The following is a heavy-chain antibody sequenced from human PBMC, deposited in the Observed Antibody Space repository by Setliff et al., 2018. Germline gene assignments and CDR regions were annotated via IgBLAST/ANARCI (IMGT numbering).Heavy chain of an antibody. J-gene: IGHJ6*03. CDR1: GFTFSSHG. CDR3: ARLALTGYDSSGYYYALDYYYYMDV. D-gene: IGHD3-22*01. V-gene: IGHV3-48*01. Sequence: LRLSCAASGFTFSSHGMTWVRLAPGKGLEWISYISTSSSTIYNADSVKGRFTISRDNANHSLYLQMNSLRAEDTAVYYCARLALTGYDSSGYYYALDYYYYMDVWGKGTTVTVSS. CDR2: ISTSSSTI.